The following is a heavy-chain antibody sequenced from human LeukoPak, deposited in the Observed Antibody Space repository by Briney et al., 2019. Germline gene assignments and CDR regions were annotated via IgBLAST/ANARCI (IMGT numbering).Heavy chain of an antibody. CDR2: IKSKADRATT. D-gene: IGHD1-26*01. CDR1: GFTFSNAW. CDR3: TTDAGGSEFDY. V-gene: IGHV3-15*01. Sequence: PGGSLRLSCAASGFTFSNAWMSWVRQAPGKGLEWVGRIKSKADRATTDYAAPVKGRFTRSRDDSKNTPYQQMNSLKSEDTAVYYCTTDAGGSEFDYWGQGTLVTVSS. J-gene: IGHJ4*02.